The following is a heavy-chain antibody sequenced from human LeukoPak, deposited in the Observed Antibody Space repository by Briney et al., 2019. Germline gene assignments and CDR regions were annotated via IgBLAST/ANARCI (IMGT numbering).Heavy chain of an antibody. CDR2: IYYSGST. Sequence: PSETLSLTCTVSGGSISSGGYYWSWIRQHPGKGLEWIGYIYYSGSTYYNPSLKSRVTISVDTSKNQFSLKLSSVTAADTAVYYCARAQDGDFGYFDYWGQGTLVTVSS. CDR1: GGSISSGGYY. J-gene: IGHJ4*02. V-gene: IGHV4-31*03. D-gene: IGHD4-17*01. CDR3: ARAQDGDFGYFDY.